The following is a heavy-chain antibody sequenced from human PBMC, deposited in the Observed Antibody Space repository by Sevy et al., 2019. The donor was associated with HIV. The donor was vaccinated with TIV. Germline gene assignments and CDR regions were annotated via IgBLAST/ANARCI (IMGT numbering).Heavy chain of an antibody. CDR1: GFTFSSYS. J-gene: IGHJ6*03. CDR3: ARGNGAARRDYYMDV. CDR2: ISSSSSYI. D-gene: IGHD6-6*01. Sequence: GGSLRLSCAASGFTFSSYSMNWVRQAPGKGLEWVSSISSSSSYIYYADSVKGRFTISRDNAKNSLYLQMNSLRAEDTAVHYCARGNGAARRDYYMDVWGKGTTVTVSS. V-gene: IGHV3-21*01.